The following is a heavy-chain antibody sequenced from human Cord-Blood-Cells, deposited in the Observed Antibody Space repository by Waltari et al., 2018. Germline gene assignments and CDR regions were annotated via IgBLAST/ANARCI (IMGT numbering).Heavy chain of an antibody. CDR2: ITPICGTG. Sequence: QVQLVQSGAEVKKPGSSVKVPCKASVGTLSLVAISWVRQAPGQGLEWMGGITPICGTGNYAQKFQGRVTITADESTSTAYMELSSLRSEDTAVYYCARTPTVDIVATIDYWGQGTLVTVSS. CDR1: VGTLSLVA. V-gene: IGHV1-69*01. D-gene: IGHD5-12*01. CDR3: ARTPTVDIVATIDY. J-gene: IGHJ4*02.